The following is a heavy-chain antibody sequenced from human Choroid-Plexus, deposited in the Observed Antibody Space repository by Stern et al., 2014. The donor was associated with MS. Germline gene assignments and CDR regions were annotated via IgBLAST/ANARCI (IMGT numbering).Heavy chain of an antibody. CDR2: VSYDGSNK. Sequence: VQLVESGGGVVQPGRPLRLSCVASGFTFGSCAMHWVRQAPGKGLAWVAGVSYDGSNKNYADSVKGRLTISRDNSHNTLYMQMSSLRPEDTAVYYFAKDRQYLTYFFDHWGQGSLVTVSS. J-gene: IGHJ5*02. D-gene: IGHD2/OR15-2a*01. V-gene: IGHV3-30*18. CDR3: AKDRQYLTYFFDH. CDR1: GFTFGSCA.